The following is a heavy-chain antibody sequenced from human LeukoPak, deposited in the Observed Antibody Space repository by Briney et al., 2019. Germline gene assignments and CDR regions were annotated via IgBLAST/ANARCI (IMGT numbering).Heavy chain of an antibody. D-gene: IGHD3-9*01. CDR3: AADFDWLPA. Sequence: GGSLRLSCTASGFSFRNTWMSWVRQAPGKGLEWVANIKKDETEIYYADSVKGRFTISRDNAKRSLYLQMNVLRAADTAVYYCAADFDWLPAWGQRTLVTVSS. CDR1: GFSFRNTW. CDR2: IKKDETEI. J-gene: IGHJ4*02. V-gene: IGHV3-7*01.